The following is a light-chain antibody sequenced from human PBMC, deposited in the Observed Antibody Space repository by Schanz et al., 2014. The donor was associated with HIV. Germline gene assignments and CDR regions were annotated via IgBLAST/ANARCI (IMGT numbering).Light chain of an antibody. CDR3: QQNYGYPFS. V-gene: IGKV1-39*01. CDR1: RTITSD. Sequence: DIQMTQSPSSLSASVGDRVLITCRASRTITSDLNWYQQKVGKVPKLLIYAASSLQSGVPSRFSGSGSGTDFTLTISSLQPEDSATYYCQQNYGYPFSFGPATKVNIK. J-gene: IGKJ3*01. CDR2: AAS.